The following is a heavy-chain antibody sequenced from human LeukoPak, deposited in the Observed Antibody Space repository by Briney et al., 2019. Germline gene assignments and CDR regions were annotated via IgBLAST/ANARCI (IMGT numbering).Heavy chain of an antibody. J-gene: IGHJ4*02. CDR1: GFTFSSYD. CDR2: IGTAGDT. V-gene: IGHV3-13*01. Sequence: QAGGSLRLSCAASGFTFSSYDMHWVRQATGKGLEWVSAIGTAGDTYYPGSVKGRFTISRENAKNSLYLQMNSLRAGDTAVYYCARDFGGKGLDYWGQGTLVTVSS. D-gene: IGHD2-15*01. CDR3: ARDFGGKGLDY.